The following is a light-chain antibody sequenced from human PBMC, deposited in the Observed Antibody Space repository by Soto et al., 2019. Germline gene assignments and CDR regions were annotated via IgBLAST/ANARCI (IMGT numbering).Light chain of an antibody. CDR1: SSFSRY. CDR3: QQRSSWIFT. V-gene: IGKV3-11*01. CDR2: HPS. Sequence: EIVLTQSPATLSLSPGERATLSCRAISSFSRYLAWHQQKLGLAHRLLIHHPSNRATGISASLSDSGSETDFTLTINTVEPEDFAVYYCQQRSSWIFTFSSGTKVDI. J-gene: IGKJ3*01.